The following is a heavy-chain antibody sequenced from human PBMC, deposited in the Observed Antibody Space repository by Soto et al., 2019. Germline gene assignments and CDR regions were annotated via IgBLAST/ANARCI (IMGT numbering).Heavy chain of an antibody. V-gene: IGHV1-18*01. J-gene: IGHJ6*02. D-gene: IGHD3-16*02. Sequence: ASVKVSCKASGYTFTSYGISCVRQAPGQVLEWMGWISAYNGNTNYAQKLQGRVTMTTDTSTSTAYMELRSLRSDDTAVYYCAKGPNVWGSYREYYYGMDVWGQGTTVTVSS. CDR1: GYTFTSYG. CDR3: AKGPNVWGSYREYYYGMDV. CDR2: ISAYNGNT.